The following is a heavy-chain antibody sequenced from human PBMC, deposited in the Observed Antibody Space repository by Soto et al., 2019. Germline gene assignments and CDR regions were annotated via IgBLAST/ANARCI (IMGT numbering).Heavy chain of an antibody. CDR2: IYYSGST. CDR3: RSAPRYYYYGMDV. V-gene: IGHV4-39*01. J-gene: IGHJ6*02. D-gene: IGHD2-15*01. CDR1: GGSISSSSYY. Sequence: SETLSLTCTVSGGSISSSSYYWGWIRQPPGKGLEWIGSIYYSGSTYYNPSLKSRVTISVDTSKNQFSLKLSSVTAADTAVYYCRSAPRYYYYGMDVWGQGTTVTVSS.